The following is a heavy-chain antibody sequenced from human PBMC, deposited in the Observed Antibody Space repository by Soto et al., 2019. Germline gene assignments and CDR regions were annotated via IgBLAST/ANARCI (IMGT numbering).Heavy chain of an antibody. CDR1: GFTFRNYE. CDR2: ISDDGTSM. V-gene: IGHV3-48*03. J-gene: IGHJ6*02. D-gene: IGHD2-8*01. CDR3: ATAPGGVFYSAMDV. Sequence: GGSLRLSCAASGFTFRNYEMNWVRQAPGKGLEWLSYISDDGTSMQYADSVKGRFTISRDNTKTSLYLQMSSLRGDDTAVYYCATAPGGVFYSAMDVWGQGVTVTVSS.